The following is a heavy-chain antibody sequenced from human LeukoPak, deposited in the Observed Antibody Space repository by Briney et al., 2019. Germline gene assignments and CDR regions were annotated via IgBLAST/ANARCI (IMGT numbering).Heavy chain of an antibody. CDR3: AKDKGASVTSTFDY. Sequence: GGSLRLSCAASGFTFSSYAMSWVRQAPGKGLEWVSAISGRGGSTYYADSGKGRFTISRDNSKNTLYLQMNSLRAEDTAVYYCAKDKGASVTSTFDYWGQGTLVTVSS. V-gene: IGHV3-23*01. J-gene: IGHJ4*02. D-gene: IGHD2-21*02. CDR2: ISGRGGST. CDR1: GFTFSSYA.